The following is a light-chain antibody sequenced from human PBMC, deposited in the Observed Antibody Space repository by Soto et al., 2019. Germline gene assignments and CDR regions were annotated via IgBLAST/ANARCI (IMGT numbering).Light chain of an antibody. CDR1: QSVSSY. CDR3: QQHSNRPFP. CDR2: DAS. V-gene: IGKV3-11*01. Sequence: EIVLTQSPATLSLSPGERATLSCRASQSVSSYLAWYQQKPGQAPRLLIYDASNRATGIPARFSGSGSGTDFTLTISSLEPEYFAVYFCQQHSNRPFPFGGWNKVEIK. J-gene: IGKJ4*01.